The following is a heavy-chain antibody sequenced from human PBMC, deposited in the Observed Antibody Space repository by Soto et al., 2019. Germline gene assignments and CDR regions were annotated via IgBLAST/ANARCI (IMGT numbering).Heavy chain of an antibody. J-gene: IGHJ1*01. V-gene: IGHV3-30*18. D-gene: IGHD2-21*02. CDR3: AKGAYCGGDCTNAEYFQH. CDR1: GFTFSSYG. Sequence: QVQLVESGGGVVQPGRSLRLSCAASGFTFSSYGMHWVRQAPGKGLEWVAVISYDGSNKYYADSVKGRFTISRDNSKNTLYLQMNSLRAEDTAVYYCAKGAYCGGDCTNAEYFQHWGQGTLVPVSS. CDR2: ISYDGSNK.